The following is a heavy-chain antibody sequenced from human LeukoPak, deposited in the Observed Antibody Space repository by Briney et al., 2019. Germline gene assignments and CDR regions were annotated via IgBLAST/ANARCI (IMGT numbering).Heavy chain of an antibody. D-gene: IGHD3-22*01. CDR2: IFYTGST. Sequence: SETLSLTCTVSSGSISTSNYYWGGVRQPPGKALEWIVNIFYTGSTYYSPSLKSRVTISVATSTNQFSLKLSSVTAADTAVYYCARHRGSGYHRFDYWGQGTLVTVSS. J-gene: IGHJ4*02. V-gene: IGHV4-39*01. CDR1: SGSISTSNYY. CDR3: ARHRGSGYHRFDY.